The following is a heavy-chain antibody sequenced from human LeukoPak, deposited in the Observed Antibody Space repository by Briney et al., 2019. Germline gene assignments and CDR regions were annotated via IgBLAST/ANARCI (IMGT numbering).Heavy chain of an antibody. Sequence: ASVKVSCKASGYTFTGYYMHWVRQAPGQGLEWMGWINPNSGGTNYAQKFQGRVTMTRDTSISTAYMELSRLRSDDTAVYYCARVRAYSSGPYGMDVWGQGTTVTVSS. J-gene: IGHJ6*02. CDR1: GYTFTGYY. CDR3: ARVRAYSSGPYGMDV. CDR2: INPNSGGT. D-gene: IGHD6-19*01. V-gene: IGHV1-2*02.